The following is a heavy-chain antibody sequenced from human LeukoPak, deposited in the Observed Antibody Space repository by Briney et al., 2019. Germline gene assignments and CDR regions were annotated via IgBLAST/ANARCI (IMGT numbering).Heavy chain of an antibody. J-gene: IGHJ4*02. V-gene: IGHV1-18*01. CDR1: GYTFTSYG. Sequence: ASVKVSCKASGYTFTSYGISWVRQAPGQGLEWMGWISAYNGNTNYAQKFQGRVTLTRNTSISTAYMELSSLRSEDTAVYYCARGVATDSWGQGTLVTVSS. D-gene: IGHD5-12*01. CDR2: ISAYNGNT. CDR3: ARGVATDS.